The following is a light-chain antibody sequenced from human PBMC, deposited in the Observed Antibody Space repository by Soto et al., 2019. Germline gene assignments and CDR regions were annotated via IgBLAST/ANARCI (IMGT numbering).Light chain of an antibody. CDR1: ESVSSY. V-gene: IGKV1-39*01. CDR3: QQSYSKCT. J-gene: IGKJ1*01. Sequence: DIQMTQSPSSLSASVGDRVTITCRAKESVSSYVNWYQQKPGKAPKLLIYAASSLQSGVPARFSGRGSVTDFTLTISGLQPEDFANYYCQQSYSKCTCGQGTKVEIK. CDR2: AAS.